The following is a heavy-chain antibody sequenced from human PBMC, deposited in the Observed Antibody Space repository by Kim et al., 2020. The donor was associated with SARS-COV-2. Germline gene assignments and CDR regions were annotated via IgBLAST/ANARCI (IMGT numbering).Heavy chain of an antibody. D-gene: IGHD3-10*01. V-gene: IGHV4-39*01. CDR1: GASIDSSDSY. Sequence: SETLSLTCTVSGASIDSSDSYWGWIRQPPGKGLEWIGSFSYSGTTYYNPSLKSRVTISADTARNQFSLKMTSATAADTALYYCARKTLRSLWFGALGDF. CDR2: FSYSGTT. CDR3: ARKTLRSLWFGALGDF. J-gene: IGHJ4*01.